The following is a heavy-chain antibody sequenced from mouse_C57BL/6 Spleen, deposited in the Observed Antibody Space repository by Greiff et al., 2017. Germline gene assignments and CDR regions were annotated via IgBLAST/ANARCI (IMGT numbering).Heavy chain of an antibody. Sequence: ELGGGLLKLGGPLKSPCAAFGSPSSSNTLSWVRQTPGKRLEWLATISGGGVNTYSPYSVKGRFTISRDNAKNTLYLHMSSLRSEDTALYYCARVLLRYYAMDYWGQGTSVTVSS. CDR2: ISGGGVNT. V-gene: IGHV5-9*01. J-gene: IGHJ4*01. D-gene: IGHD1-1*01. CDR1: GSPSSSNT. CDR3: ARVLLRYYAMDY.